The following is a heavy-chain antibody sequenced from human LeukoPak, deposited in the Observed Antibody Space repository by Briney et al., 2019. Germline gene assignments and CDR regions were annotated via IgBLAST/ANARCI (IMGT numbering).Heavy chain of an antibody. D-gene: IGHD1-26*01. CDR1: GGSISSGSYY. CDR3: ARFGSYNFDY. J-gene: IGHJ4*02. V-gene: IGHV4-61*02. Sequence: PSETLSLTCTVSGGSISSGSYYWSWIRQPAGKGLEWIGRIYTSGSTNYNPSLKSRVTISVDTSKNQFSLKLSSVTAADTGVYYCARFGSYNFDYWGQGTLVTVSP. CDR2: IYTSGST.